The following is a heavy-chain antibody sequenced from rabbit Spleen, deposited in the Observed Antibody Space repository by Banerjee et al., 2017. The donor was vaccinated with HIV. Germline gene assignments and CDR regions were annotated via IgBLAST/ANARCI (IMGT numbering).Heavy chain of an antibody. J-gene: IGHJ4*01. Sequence: PLEESGGDLVQPEGSLTLTCKASGFDFSSDAMCWVRQAPGKGPEWTACIYNGDGSTYYASWVNGRFTISKTSSTTVTLQMTSLTAADTATYFCARDLVAVIGWNFNLWGPGTLVTVS. V-gene: IGHV1S47*01. CDR3: ARDLVAVIGWNFNL. CDR1: GFDFSSDA. CDR2: IYNGDGST. D-gene: IGHD5-1*01.